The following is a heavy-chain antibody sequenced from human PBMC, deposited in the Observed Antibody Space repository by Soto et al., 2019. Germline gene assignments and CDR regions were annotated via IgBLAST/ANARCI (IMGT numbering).Heavy chain of an antibody. CDR2: ISYDGSKE. Sequence: QVQLVESGGGVVQPGRSLRLSCAASGFTFSSYGMHWVRQAPGKGLEWVAVISYDGSKEYYADSVKGRFTISRDNSKNTLYVEMNSLRAEDTAVYYCAKQFGSGGRRGNDYYGMDVWGQGTTVTVSS. V-gene: IGHV3-30*18. D-gene: IGHD2-15*01. CDR1: GFTFSSYG. J-gene: IGHJ6*02. CDR3: AKQFGSGGRRGNDYYGMDV.